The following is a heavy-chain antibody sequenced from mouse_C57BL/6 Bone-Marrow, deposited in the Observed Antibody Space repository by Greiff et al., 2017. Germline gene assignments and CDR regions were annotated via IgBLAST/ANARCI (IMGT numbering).Heavy chain of an antibody. J-gene: IGHJ2*01. V-gene: IGHV14-4*01. CDR3: TVFYYDYSYYFDY. D-gene: IGHD2-4*01. CDR1: GFNIKDDY. CDR2: IDPENGDT. Sequence: VQLQQSGAELVRPGASVKLSCTASGFNIKDDYMHWVKQRPEQGLEWIGWIDPENGDTEYASKFQGKATITADTSSNTAYLQLSSLTSEYTAVYYCTVFYYDYSYYFDYWGQGTTLTVSS.